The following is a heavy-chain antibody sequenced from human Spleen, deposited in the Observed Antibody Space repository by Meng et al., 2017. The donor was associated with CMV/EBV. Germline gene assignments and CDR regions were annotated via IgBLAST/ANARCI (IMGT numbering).Heavy chain of an antibody. D-gene: IGHD2-2*01. Sequence: GESLKISCAASGFTFSSYGMSWVRQAPGKGLEWVANIKQDGSEKYYVDSVKGRFTISRDNAKNSLYLQMNSLRAEDTAVYYCAREIRAIWYYFDYWGQGTLVTVSS. CDR2: IKQDGSEK. CDR3: AREIRAIWYYFDY. J-gene: IGHJ4*02. CDR1: GFTFSSYG. V-gene: IGHV3-7*01.